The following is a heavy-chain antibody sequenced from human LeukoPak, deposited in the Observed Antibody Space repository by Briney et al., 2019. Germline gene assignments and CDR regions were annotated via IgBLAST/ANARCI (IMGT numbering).Heavy chain of an antibody. D-gene: IGHD6-13*01. CDR3: ARGPNSSSWYLFKYFQH. J-gene: IGHJ1*01. Sequence: PGGSPRLSCAASGFTVSSTYMSWVRQAPGKGLEWIGEINHSGSTNYNPSLKSRVTISVDTSKNQFPLKLSSVTAADTAVYYCARGPNSSSWYLFKYFQHWGQGTLVTVSS. CDR2: INHSGST. V-gene: IGHV4-34*01. CDR1: GFTVSSTY.